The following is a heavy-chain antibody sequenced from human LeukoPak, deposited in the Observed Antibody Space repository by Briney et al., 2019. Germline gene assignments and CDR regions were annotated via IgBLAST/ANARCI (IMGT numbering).Heavy chain of an antibody. J-gene: IGHJ4*02. CDR2: ISYDGSNK. CDR1: GFTFSSYA. Sequence: PGGSLRLSCAASGFTFSSYAMHWVRQAPGKGLEWVAVISYDGSNKYYADSVKGRLTISRDNSKNTLYLQMNSLRAEDTAVYYCARDEYGLDYWGQGTLVTVSS. V-gene: IGHV3-30*01. CDR3: ARDEYGLDY. D-gene: IGHD2-2*01.